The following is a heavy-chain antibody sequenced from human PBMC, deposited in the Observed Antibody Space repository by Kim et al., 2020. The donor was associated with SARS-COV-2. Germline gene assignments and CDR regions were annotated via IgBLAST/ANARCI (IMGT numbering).Heavy chain of an antibody. Sequence: SETLSLTCTVSGGSISSYYWSWIRQPPGKGLEWIGYIYYSGSTNYNPSLQSRVTISVDTSKNQFSLKLSSVTAADTAVYYCARSGQYYDFWSGLTPDYYCYYSGVVVRGQGTTVT. J-gene: IGHJ6*02. CDR3: ARSGQYYDFWSGLTPDYYCYYSGVVV. V-gene: IGHV4-59*01. CDR2: IYYSGST. D-gene: IGHD3-3*01. CDR1: GGSISSYY.